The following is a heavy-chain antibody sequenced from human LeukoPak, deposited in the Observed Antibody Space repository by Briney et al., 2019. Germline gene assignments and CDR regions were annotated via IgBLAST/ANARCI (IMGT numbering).Heavy chain of an antibody. CDR1: GYSFTGYY. J-gene: IGHJ4*02. CDR3: ARVLFRGYSYGLEY. CDR2: INPNSGGT. Sequence: ASVKVSCKASGYSFTGYYMHWVRQAPGQGLEWMGWINPNSGGTNYAQKFQGRVTMTRDTSISTAYMDLSRLRSDDTAVYYCARVLFRGYSYGLEYWGQGTLVTVSS. D-gene: IGHD5-18*01. V-gene: IGHV1-2*02.